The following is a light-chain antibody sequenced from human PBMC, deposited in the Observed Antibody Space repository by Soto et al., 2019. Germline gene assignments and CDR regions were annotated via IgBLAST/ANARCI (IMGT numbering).Light chain of an antibody. V-gene: IGKV3-20*01. Sequence: ELVLTQSPGTLSLSPGERATLSCRASQSVGNNYLAWYQQKPGQAPRLLIYDASSRASDIPGRFSGSGSATDFTLTISRLEPEDVAVYYCQQYGSSPPYTFGQGTKLEIK. CDR3: QQYGSSPPYT. J-gene: IGKJ2*01. CDR2: DAS. CDR1: QSVGNNY.